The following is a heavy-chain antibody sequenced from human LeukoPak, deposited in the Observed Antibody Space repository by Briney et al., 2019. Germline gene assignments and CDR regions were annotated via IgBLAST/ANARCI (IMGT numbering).Heavy chain of an antibody. D-gene: IGHD5-18*01. Sequence: SETLSLTCTVSGGPITGSYWSWIRQPPGKGLQWIGYIYFTGTTLYNPSLKSRLRISVDTSKNQFSLNLSSVTAADTALYYCARGSGYSFNEYYFDLWGLGTLVTVSS. CDR1: GGPITGSY. CDR2: IYFTGTT. J-gene: IGHJ4*02. V-gene: IGHV4-59*01. CDR3: ARGSGYSFNEYYFDL.